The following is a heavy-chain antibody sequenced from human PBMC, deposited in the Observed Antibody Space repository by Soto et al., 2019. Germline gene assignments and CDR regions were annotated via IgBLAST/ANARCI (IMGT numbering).Heavy chain of an antibody. Sequence: TLSLTCTVSGGSISSSSYYWGWIRQPPGKGLEWIGSIYYSGSTYYNPSLKSRVTISVDTSKNQFSLKLSSVTAADTAVYYCARHSGQWPPFVIYYYGMDVWGQGTTVTVSS. CDR2: IYYSGST. D-gene: IGHD6-19*01. V-gene: IGHV4-39*01. CDR1: GGSISSSSYY. J-gene: IGHJ6*02. CDR3: ARHSGQWPPFVIYYYGMDV.